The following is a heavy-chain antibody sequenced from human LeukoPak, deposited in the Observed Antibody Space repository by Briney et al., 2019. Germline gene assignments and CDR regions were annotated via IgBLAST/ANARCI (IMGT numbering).Heavy chain of an antibody. CDR1: GDSIRSFY. D-gene: IGHD5-24*01. J-gene: IGHJ4*02. Sequence: SETLSLTCTVSGDSIRSFYWSWIRQPPGKGLEWIGYIYYSGTTNYNPSLKSRVTISIDTSKNQCSLKLNSVTAADTAVYYCARGRDGYNYSYWGQGTLVTVSS. CDR3: ARGRDGYNYSY. V-gene: IGHV4-59*01. CDR2: IYYSGTT.